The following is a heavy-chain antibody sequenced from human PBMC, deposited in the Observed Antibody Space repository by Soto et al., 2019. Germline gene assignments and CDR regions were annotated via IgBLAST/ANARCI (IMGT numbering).Heavy chain of an antibody. CDR3: ARGRGSTTRGFWSGLYYYGMDV. V-gene: IGHV3-11*01. CDR1: GFTFSDYY. Sequence: QVQLVESGGGLVKPGGSLRLSCAASGFTFSDYYMSWIRQAPGKGLEWVSYISSSGSTIYYADSVKGRFTISRDNAKNSLYLQMNSLRAEDTAVYYFARGRGSTTRGFWSGLYYYGMDVWGQGTTVTVSS. D-gene: IGHD3-3*01. CDR2: ISSSGSTI. J-gene: IGHJ6*02.